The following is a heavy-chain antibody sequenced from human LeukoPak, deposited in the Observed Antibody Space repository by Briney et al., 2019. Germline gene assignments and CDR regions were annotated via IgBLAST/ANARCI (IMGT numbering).Heavy chain of an antibody. CDR2: IVVGSGNT. V-gene: IGHV1-58*02. CDR3: AREGPNYDFWSGYYPNWFDP. CDR1: GFTFTSSA. Sequence: SVKVSCKASGFTFTSSAMQWVRQARGQRLEWIGWIVVGSGNTNYAQKFQERVTITRDMSTSTAYMELSSLRSEDTAVYYCAREGPNYDFWSGYYPNWFDPWGQGTLVTVSS. D-gene: IGHD3-3*01. J-gene: IGHJ5*02.